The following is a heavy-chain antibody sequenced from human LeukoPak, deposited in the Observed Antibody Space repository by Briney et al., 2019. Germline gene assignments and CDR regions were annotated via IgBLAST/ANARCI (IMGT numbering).Heavy chain of an antibody. J-gene: IGHJ4*02. CDR2: INVDSGNT. CDR1: GYSFTSYA. Sequence: GAPVKVSYKASGYSFTSYAMHWVRQALGQRPEWMGWINVDSGNTKYSEKFQDRVTITRDTSAGTAYVELSRLSSEDTAIYYCARDHRANGNFVSATTFDFWGQGTLVTVSS. V-gene: IGHV1-3*01. CDR3: ARDHRANGNFVSATTFDF. D-gene: IGHD2/OR15-2a*01.